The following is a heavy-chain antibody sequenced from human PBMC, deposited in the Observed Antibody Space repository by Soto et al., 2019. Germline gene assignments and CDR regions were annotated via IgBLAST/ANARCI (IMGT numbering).Heavy chain of an antibody. CDR3: AREYCSSTSCLNWFDP. V-gene: IGHV3-23*01. J-gene: IGHJ5*02. D-gene: IGHD2-2*01. CDR2: ISGSGGTT. Sequence: PGGSLRLSCAASGFTFSSYAMSSVREAPGKGLEWVSAISGSGGTTYYADSVKGRFTISRDNSKNTLYLQMNSLRAEDTAVYYCAREYCSSTSCLNWFDPWGQGT. CDR1: GFTFSSYA.